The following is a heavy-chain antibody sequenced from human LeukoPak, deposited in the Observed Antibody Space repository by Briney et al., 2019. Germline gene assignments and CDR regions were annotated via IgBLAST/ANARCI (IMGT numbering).Heavy chain of an antibody. CDR2: ISGSDRRT. V-gene: IGHV3-23*01. CDR3: VRSITMFQY. Sequence: QTSETLSLTCAVSGGSINNDNWWSWVRQPPGKGLEWVSVISGSDRRTYYADSVKGRFTISRDNSKNALYLQMNSLRAEDTALYYCVRSITMFQYWGQGTLVTVSS. J-gene: IGHJ1*01. CDR1: GGSINNDN. D-gene: IGHD3-10*01.